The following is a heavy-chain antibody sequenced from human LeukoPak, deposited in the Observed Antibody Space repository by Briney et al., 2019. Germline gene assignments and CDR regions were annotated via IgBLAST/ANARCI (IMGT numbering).Heavy chain of an antibody. J-gene: IGHJ6*03. CDR3: ARRYRTRIAAAGTHYYYYYYMDV. D-gene: IGHD6-13*01. CDR1: GGSFSGYY. CDR2: INHSGST. Sequence: PSETLSLTCAVYGGSFSGYYWSWIRQPPGKGLEWLGEINHSGSTNYNPSLKSRVTISVDTSKNQFSLKLSSVTAADTAVYYCARRYRTRIAAAGTHYYYYYYMDVWGKGTTVTVSS. V-gene: IGHV4-34*01.